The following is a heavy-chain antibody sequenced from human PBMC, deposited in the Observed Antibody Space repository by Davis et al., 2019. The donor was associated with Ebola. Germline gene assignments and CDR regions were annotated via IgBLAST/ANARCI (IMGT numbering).Heavy chain of an antibody. D-gene: IGHD6-13*01. CDR2: ISSDGSIK. J-gene: IGHJ3*02. Sequence: PGRSLRLSCAASGLTFSSYAMHWVRQAPGKGLEWVALISSDGSIKYYADSVKGRFTISRDNSKNTLSLQMNSLRAEDTAVYYCARDVGQYLVSAFDIWGQGTMVTVSS. V-gene: IGHV3-30*04. CDR1: GLTFSSYA. CDR3: ARDVGQYLVSAFDI.